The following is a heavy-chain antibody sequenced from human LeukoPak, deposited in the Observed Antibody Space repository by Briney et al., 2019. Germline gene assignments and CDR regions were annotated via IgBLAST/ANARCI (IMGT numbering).Heavy chain of an antibody. D-gene: IGHD2-21*01. CDR3: ARGYSISY. J-gene: IGHJ4*02. CDR1: GFTLSSYA. Sequence: RSGGSLRLSCAASGFTLSSYAMTWVRQAPGRGLEWVANIKDDGSEGNYVDSVKGRFTISRDNAKNSLYLQMDSPRAEDTAVYYCARGYSISYWGQGTLVTVSS. CDR2: IKDDGSEG. V-gene: IGHV3-7*01.